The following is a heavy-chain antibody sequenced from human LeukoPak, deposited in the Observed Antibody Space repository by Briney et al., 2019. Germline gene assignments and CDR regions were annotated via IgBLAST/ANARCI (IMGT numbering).Heavy chain of an antibody. CDR3: RTRLILHHYSNYLGY. Sequence: GGSLRLSFAASGFDFSSYAMSWVRRAPGKGVEWVSAINSSGGSTYYSDSVKGRFTISRDNSKKTLYLQMKSIGAEDTAVYYFRTRLILHHYSNYLGYWGQGTLVTVSS. CDR1: GFDFSSYA. CDR2: INSSGGST. V-gene: IGHV3-23*01. J-gene: IGHJ4*02. D-gene: IGHD4-11*01.